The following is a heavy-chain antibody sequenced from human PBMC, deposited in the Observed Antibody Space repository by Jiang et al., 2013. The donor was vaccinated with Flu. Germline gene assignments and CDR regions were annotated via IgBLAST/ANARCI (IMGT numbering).Heavy chain of an antibody. Sequence: FTNDWIAWVRQMPGKGLESDGGVIDPSDSAVAYSPSFDGQVTMSADKSIDTAYLQWSSLKASDTARYYCVRQNKGFGADFWGQGTLVTVSS. CDR1: FTNDW. D-gene: IGHD3-10*01. J-gene: IGHJ4*02. V-gene: IGHV5-51*01. CDR3: VRQNKGFGADF. CDR2: IDPSDSAV.